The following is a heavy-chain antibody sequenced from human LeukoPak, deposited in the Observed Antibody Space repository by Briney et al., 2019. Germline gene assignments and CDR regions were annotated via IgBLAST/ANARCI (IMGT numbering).Heavy chain of an antibody. CDR2: ISGGGGTT. D-gene: IGHD3-16*01. Sequence: PGGSLRLSCAASGFTFSSYAMNWVRQAPGMGLEWVSRISGGGGTTYYADSVKGRFTLSRDNSKNTLYLQMNSLRAEDTAVYYCARRRAEDCNDYVHFDYWGQGTLVTVSS. CDR3: ARRRAEDCNDYVHFDY. V-gene: IGHV3-23*01. CDR1: GFTFSSYA. J-gene: IGHJ4*02.